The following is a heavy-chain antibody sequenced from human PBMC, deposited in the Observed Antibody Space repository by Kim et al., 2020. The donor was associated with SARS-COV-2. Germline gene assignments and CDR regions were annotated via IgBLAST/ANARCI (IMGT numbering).Heavy chain of an antibody. CDR3: TTSRVSDTAMVFFDY. D-gene: IGHD5-18*01. V-gene: IGHV3-15*01. Sequence: APVKGRFTISRDDSKNTLYLQMNSLKTEDTAVYYCTTSRVSDTAMVFFDYWGQGTLVTVSS. J-gene: IGHJ4*02.